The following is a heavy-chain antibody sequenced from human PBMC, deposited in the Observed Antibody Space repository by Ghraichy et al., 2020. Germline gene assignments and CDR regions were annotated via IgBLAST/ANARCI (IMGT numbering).Heavy chain of an antibody. V-gene: IGHV4-39*01. D-gene: IGHD3-10*01. CDR2: IYYSGVT. CDR1: GGSISSPSYY. Sequence: ESLNISCTVSGGSISSPSYYWAWIRQPPGKGLEWIGSIYYSGVTYYTPSLKSRVTISVDTSKNQFSLKLSSVTAADTAVYYCARHTSLPRTRGFDSWGQGTLVTVSS. J-gene: IGHJ4*02. CDR3: ARHTSLPRTRGFDS.